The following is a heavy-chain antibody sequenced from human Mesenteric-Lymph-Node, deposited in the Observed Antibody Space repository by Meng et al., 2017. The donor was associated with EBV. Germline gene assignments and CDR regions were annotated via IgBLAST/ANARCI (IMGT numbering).Heavy chain of an antibody. V-gene: IGHV4-4*02. D-gene: IGHD3-16*01. J-gene: IGHJ4*02. CDR1: GGSFISTETW. CDR3: ARGSHYTWDV. Sequence: QGRLEESGPGVGKPSATVSLTCSVSGGSFISTETWWGWVAQPPGKGLVWIVEPFHAATTNYNPSHKSQVTMSVDTSKNQFSLNLSSVTDADSAVYYCARGSHYTWDVWGQGTLVTVSS. CDR2: PFHAATT.